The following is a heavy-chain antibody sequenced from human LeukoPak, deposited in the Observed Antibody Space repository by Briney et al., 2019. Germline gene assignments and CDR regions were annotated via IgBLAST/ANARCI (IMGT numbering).Heavy chain of an antibody. CDR1: GFTFSSYG. J-gene: IGHJ4*02. Sequence: PGGSLRLSCAASGFTFSSYGMHWVRQAPGKGLEWVAVIWYGGSNKYYADSVKGRFTISRDNSKNTLYLQMNSLRAEDTAVYYCAKGAHSSSWYDYWGQGTLVTVSS. D-gene: IGHD6-13*01. V-gene: IGHV3-33*06. CDR3: AKGAHSSSWYDY. CDR2: IWYGGSNK.